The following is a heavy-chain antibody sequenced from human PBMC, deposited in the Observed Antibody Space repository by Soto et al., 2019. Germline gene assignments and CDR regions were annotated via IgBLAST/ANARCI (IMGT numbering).Heavy chain of an antibody. V-gene: IGHV3-30*04. CDR1: GFIFRNYA. D-gene: IGHD1-26*01. Sequence: PEESLRLSCAASGFIFRNYAIHWVRQAPGKGLEWVAVISRDGSHKYYLDSVKGRFTISRDNSKDTVNLLMNSLRDDDSAMYYCARSRNSAVADSFDFWGQGTLVTVSS. CDR3: ARSRNSAVADSFDF. J-gene: IGHJ4*02. CDR2: ISRDGSHK.